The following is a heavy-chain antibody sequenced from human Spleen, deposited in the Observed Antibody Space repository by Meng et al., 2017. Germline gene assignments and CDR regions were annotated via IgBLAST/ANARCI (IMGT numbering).Heavy chain of an antibody. CDR3: ARGPTTMAHDFDY. V-gene: IGHV4-59*12. CDR1: GGSISSYY. CDR2: IYYSGST. J-gene: IGHJ4*02. D-gene: IGHD4-11*01. Sequence: QVQLQESGPGLVKPSETLSLTCTVSGGSISSYYWSWIRQPPGKGLEWIGYIYYSGSTNYNPSLESRATISVDTSQNNLSLKLSSVTAADSAVYYCARGPTTMAHDFDYWGQGTLVTVSS.